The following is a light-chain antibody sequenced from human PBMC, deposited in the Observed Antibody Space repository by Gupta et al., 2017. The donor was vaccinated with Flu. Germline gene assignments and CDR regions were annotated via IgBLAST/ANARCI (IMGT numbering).Light chain of an antibody. J-gene: IGLJ3*02. CDR2: DTS. V-gene: IGLV1-40*01. Sequence: TISSTGGSCNLGAPYDVQWYKQFSGTAPKLLINDTSNRPLGVPGRVSGSKFGTSATLAITALQAEDEAAYYWKAYDRSRNCWVVGGGTKLTVL. CDR1: SCNLGAPYD. CDR3: KAYDRSRNCWV.